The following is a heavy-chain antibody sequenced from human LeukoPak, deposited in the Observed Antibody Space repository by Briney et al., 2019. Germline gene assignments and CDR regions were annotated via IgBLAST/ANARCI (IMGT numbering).Heavy chain of an antibody. CDR1: GYPFSAHF. V-gene: IGHV7-4-1*02. CDR3: VRGTPTPGMDY. J-gene: IGHJ4*02. CDR2: IDTATGNP. D-gene: IGHD3-10*01. Sequence: ASVKVSCKASGYPFSAHFLNWVRQAPGQGLEWMGNIDTATGNPRYAQDFTGRFVFSLDTSVSTAYLQITSLKADDTAAYYCVRGTPTPGMDYWGQGTQVTVSS.